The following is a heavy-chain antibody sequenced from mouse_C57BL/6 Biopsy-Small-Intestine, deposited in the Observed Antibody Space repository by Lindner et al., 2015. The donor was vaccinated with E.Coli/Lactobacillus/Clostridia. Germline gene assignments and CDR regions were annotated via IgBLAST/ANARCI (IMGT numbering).Heavy chain of an antibody. Sequence: SVKVSCKASGYTFTIYGMSWVRQAPGQGLEWMGWISGHNGNTDYAQKFQGRVTMTTDTSTITAYMELSSLRSDDTAVYYCARLQLERLPDYWGQRTLVTVSS. V-gene: IGHV1S55*01. D-gene: IGHD4-1*02. CDR2: ISGHNGNT. CDR1: GYTFTIYG. CDR3: ARLQLERLPDY. J-gene: IGHJ4*01.